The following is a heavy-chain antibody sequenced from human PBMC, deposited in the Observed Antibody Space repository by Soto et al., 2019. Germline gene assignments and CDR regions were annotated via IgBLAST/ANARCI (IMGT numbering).Heavy chain of an antibody. D-gene: IGHD5-18*01. CDR3: ARLHSHGTYGMDV. J-gene: IGHJ6*02. CDR2: IIPIFGTT. CDR1: GGSFTYT. V-gene: IGHV1-69*13. Sequence: ASVKVSCKASGGSFTYTLSWVRQAPGQGLEWMGGIIPIFGTTNYAQKFQGRVTITADESTKTAYMELSTLRSEDTAVYYCARLHSHGTYGMDVWGQGTTVTVSS.